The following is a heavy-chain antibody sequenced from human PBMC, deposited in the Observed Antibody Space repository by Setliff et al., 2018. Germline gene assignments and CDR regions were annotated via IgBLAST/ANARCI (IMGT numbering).Heavy chain of an antibody. CDR2: IKQDGSEK. V-gene: IGHV3-7*01. J-gene: IGHJ5*02. D-gene: IGHD2-21*02. Sequence: GGSLRLSCAASGFTFSTYWMSWVRQAPGKGLEWVANIKQDGSEKYYVDSVKGRFSISRDNAKNSLYLQMNSLRAEDTAVYYCVRGGEGRDDSNSGSWGQGTLVTVS. CDR3: VRGGEGRDDSNSGS. CDR1: GFTFSTYW.